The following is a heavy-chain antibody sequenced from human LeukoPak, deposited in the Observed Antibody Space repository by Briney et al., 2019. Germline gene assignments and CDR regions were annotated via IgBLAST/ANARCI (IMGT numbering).Heavy chain of an antibody. CDR2: ISAYNGNT. CDR1: GYTFTSYG. V-gene: IGHV1-18*01. J-gene: IGHJ6*03. CDR3: ARGRGQWLVLVYYYMDV. Sequence: GASVKVSCKASGYTFTSYGISWVRQAPGQGLEWMGWISAYNGNTNYAQKLQGRVTMTTDTSTSTAYMELRSLRSDDTAVYYCARGRGQWLVLVYYYMDVWGKGTTVTVSS. D-gene: IGHD6-19*01.